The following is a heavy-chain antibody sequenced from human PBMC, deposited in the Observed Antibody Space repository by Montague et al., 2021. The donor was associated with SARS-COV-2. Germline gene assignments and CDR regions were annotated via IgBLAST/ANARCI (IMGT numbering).Heavy chain of an antibody. J-gene: IGHJ5*02. V-gene: IGHV4-39*01. CDR1: GGSISSSSYY. CDR3: ARQSLYEFWTHYHYWFDP. D-gene: IGHD3-3*01. Sequence: SETLSLTCTVSGGSISSSSYYWGWIRQPPGKGLEWIGSIYYSGSTYYNPSLKSRITISVDTSKNQFSLKLSSVTAADTAVYYCARQSLYEFWTHYHYWFDPWGQGTLVTVSS. CDR2: IYYSGST.